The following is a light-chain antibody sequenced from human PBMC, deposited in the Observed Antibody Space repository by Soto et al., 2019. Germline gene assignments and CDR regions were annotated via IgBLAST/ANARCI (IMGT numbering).Light chain of an antibody. V-gene: IGLV2-14*03. CDR2: YVI. J-gene: IGLJ2*01. CDR1: SSDVGGYNY. CDR3: SSYTSSITLV. Sequence: QSALTQPASVSGSPGQSITISCTGTSSDVGGYNYVSWYQQHPGKAPKLMIYYVINRPSGVSNRFSGSKSGNTASLSISGLQAEDEADYYCSSYTSSITLVFGGGTKVTVL.